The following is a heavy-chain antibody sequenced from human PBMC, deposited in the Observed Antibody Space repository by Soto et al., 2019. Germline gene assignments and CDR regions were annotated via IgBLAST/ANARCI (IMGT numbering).Heavy chain of an antibody. D-gene: IGHD3-16*01. Sequence: PGGSLRLSCAASGFTFSSYWMSWVRQAPGKGLEWVANIKQDGSEKYYVDSVKGRFTISRDNAKNSLYLQMNSLRAEDTAVYYCARDGGNYYYYGMDVWGQGTTVTSP. V-gene: IGHV3-7*03. J-gene: IGHJ6*02. CDR2: IKQDGSEK. CDR1: GFTFSSYW. CDR3: ARDGGNYYYYGMDV.